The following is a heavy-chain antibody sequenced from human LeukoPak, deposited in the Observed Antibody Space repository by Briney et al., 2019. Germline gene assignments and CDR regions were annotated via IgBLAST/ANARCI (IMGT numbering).Heavy chain of an antibody. D-gene: IGHD4-17*01. CDR3: VRRRTTVSSFADY. CDR1: GYTFSSYG. CDR2: INSDGSST. V-gene: IGHV3-74*01. Sequence: GGSLRLSCEASGYTFSSYGIHWVRQAPGKGLVWVSRINSDGSSTSYADFVKGRFTISRDNAKNSLYLQMNSLRAEDTAVYYCVRRRTTVSSFADYWGQGTLVTVSS. J-gene: IGHJ4*02.